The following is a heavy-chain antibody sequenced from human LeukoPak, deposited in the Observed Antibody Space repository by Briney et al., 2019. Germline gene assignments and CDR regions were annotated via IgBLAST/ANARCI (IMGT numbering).Heavy chain of an antibody. CDR3: ARHFNRWLPSAYDY. Sequence: SETLSLTCTVSGDSISSNSHSWAWIRQPPGKGLEWIGSIYYHGSTYYNPSLKSRVTISVDTSKNQFSLMVSSVAAADTAMYYCARHFNRWLPSAYDYGGQGTLVTVSS. D-gene: IGHD5-24*01. CDR2: IYYHGST. V-gene: IGHV4-39*01. J-gene: IGHJ4*02. CDR1: GDSISSNSHS.